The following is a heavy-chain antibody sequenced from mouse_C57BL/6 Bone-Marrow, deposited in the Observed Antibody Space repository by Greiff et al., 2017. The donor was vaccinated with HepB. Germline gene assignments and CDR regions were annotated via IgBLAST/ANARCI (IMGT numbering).Heavy chain of an antibody. CDR2: IWRGGST. CDR3: AIYGSRYYWYFDV. V-gene: IGHV2-5*01. CDR1: GFSLTSYG. D-gene: IGHD1-1*01. J-gene: IGHJ1*03. Sequence: QVQLKESGPGLVQPSQSLSITCTVSGFSLTSYGVHWVRQSPGKGLEWLGVIWRGGSTDYNAAFMSRLSITKDNSKSQVFFKMNSLQADDTAIYCCAIYGSRYYWYFDVWGTVTTVTVSS.